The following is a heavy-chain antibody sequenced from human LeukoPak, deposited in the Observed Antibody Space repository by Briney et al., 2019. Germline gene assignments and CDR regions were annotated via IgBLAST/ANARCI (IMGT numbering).Heavy chain of an antibody. V-gene: IGHV4-59*01. J-gene: IGHJ4*02. Sequence: PSETLSLTCTVSGGSISSYYWSWIRQPPGKGLEWIGYIYYSGSTNYNPSLKSRVTISVDTSKNQFPLKLSSVTAADTAVYYCARANYDSSGYYYLDYWGQGTLVTVSS. D-gene: IGHD3-22*01. CDR2: IYYSGST. CDR3: ARANYDSSGYYYLDY. CDR1: GGSISSYY.